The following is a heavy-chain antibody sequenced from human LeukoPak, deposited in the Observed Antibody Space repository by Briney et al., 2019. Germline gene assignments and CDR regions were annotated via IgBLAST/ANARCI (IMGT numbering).Heavy chain of an antibody. J-gene: IGHJ4*02. D-gene: IGHD5-12*01. CDR3: ARGVDIVATVEDYFDY. CDR2: IYASGST. CDR1: GGSIGSGSYY. Sequence: SETLSLTCTVSGGSIGSGSYYWSWIRQPAGKGLEWIGRIYASGSTNYNPSLKSRVTISVDTSKNQFSLKLSSVTAADTAVYYCARGVDIVATVEDYFDYWGQGTLVTVSS. V-gene: IGHV4-61*02.